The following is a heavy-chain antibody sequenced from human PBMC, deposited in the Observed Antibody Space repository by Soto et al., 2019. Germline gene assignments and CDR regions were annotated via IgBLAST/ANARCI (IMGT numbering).Heavy chain of an antibody. D-gene: IGHD3-10*01. CDR1: GYSITSYW. V-gene: IGHV5-51*01. Sequence: GESLKVSRQGAGYSITSYWIGWVRQMPGKGLEWMGIIYPGDSDTRYSPSFQGQVTISADKSISTAYLQWSSLKASDTAMYYCARESHYYYYGMDVWGQGTTVTVSS. CDR3: ARESHYYYYGMDV. J-gene: IGHJ6*02. CDR2: IYPGDSDT.